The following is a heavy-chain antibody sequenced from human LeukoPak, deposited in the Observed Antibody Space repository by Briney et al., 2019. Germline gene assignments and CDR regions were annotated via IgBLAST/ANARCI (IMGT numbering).Heavy chain of an antibody. CDR1: GFTFSSYG. V-gene: IGHV3-21*01. CDR2: ISTSSSYI. CDR3: ARDSFRYYDILTGLLDY. J-gene: IGHJ4*02. Sequence: GSLRLSCAASGFTFSSYGMNWVRQAPGKGLEYVSSISTSSSYIYYADSVKGRFTISRDNAKNSLYLQMNGLRADDTAVYYCARDSFRYYDILTGLLDYWGQGSLVTVSS. D-gene: IGHD3-9*01.